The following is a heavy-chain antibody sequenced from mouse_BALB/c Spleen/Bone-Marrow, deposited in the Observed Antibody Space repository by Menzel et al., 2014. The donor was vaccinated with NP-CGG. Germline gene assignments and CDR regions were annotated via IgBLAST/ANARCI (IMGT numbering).Heavy chain of an antibody. J-gene: IGHJ3*01. CDR1: GFNIXDAY. CDR3: AAYYYGSNYGFAY. V-gene: IGHV14-3*02. CDR2: IDPANGNT. Sequence: VQLQQSGAELVKPGASVKLSCTASGFNIXDAYMHWVKQRPEQGLEWIGRIDPANGNTKYDPKFQGKATITADTSSNTAYLQLSSLTSEDTAVYYCAAYYYGSNYGFAYWGQGTLVTVSA. D-gene: IGHD1-1*01.